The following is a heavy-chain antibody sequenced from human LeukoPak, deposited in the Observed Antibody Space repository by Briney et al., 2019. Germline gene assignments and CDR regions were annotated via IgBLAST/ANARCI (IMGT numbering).Heavy chain of an antibody. D-gene: IGHD3-10*01. CDR1: GFTFSSYW. J-gene: IGHJ4*02. CDR3: VRGTDRGWPLDY. Sequence: GGSLRLSCAASGFTFSSYWLTWVRQAPGKGLEWVANIKQDEREKYYVDSVKGRFTISRDNAKNSLYLQMNSLRAEDTAVYYCVRGTDRGWPLDYWGQGTLVTVSS. V-gene: IGHV3-7*01. CDR2: IKQDEREK.